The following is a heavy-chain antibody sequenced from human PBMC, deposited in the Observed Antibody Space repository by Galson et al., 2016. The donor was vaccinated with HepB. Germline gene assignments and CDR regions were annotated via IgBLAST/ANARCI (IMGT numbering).Heavy chain of an antibody. V-gene: IGHV4-4*02. CDR1: GGSISSSNW. CDR3: ARAATPYGSGSYYSP. CDR2: VFHSGSS. J-gene: IGHJ5*02. Sequence: LSLTCPVSGGSISSSNWWSWVRQPPGKGLEWIGEVFHSGSSNYNQSLKSRVTLSVDKSKNHFSLNLNSVTAADTAIYYCARAATPYGSGSYYSPWGQGTLVTVSS. D-gene: IGHD3-10*01.